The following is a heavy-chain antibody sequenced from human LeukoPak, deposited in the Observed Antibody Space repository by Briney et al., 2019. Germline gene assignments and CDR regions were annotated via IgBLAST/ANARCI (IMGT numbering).Heavy chain of an antibody. CDR2: ISNSGST. D-gene: IGHD5-18*01. CDR3: ARIQLWFLLFDY. CDR1: NASITSYY. V-gene: IGHV4-59*08. Sequence: ASETLSLTCSVSNASITSYYWSWIRQSPGKGLEWIGYISNSGSTNYNPSLKSRVTISVDTSKNQFSLKLSSVTAADTAVYYCARIQLWFLLFDYWGQGTLVTVSS. J-gene: IGHJ4*02.